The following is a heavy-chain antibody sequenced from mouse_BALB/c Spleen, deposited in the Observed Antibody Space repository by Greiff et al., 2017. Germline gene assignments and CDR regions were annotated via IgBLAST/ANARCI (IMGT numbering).Heavy chain of an antibody. CDR3: ARKNYGYDAWFAY. V-gene: IGHV1-9*01. J-gene: IGHJ3*01. CDR2: ILPGSGST. D-gene: IGHD2-2*01. CDR1: GYTFSSYW. Sequence: VQLQQSGAELMKPGASVKISCKATGYTFSSYWIEWVKQRPGHGLEWIGEILPGSGSTNYNEKFKGKATFTADTSSNTAYMQLSSLTSEDSAVYYCARKNYGYDAWFAYWGQGTLVTVSA.